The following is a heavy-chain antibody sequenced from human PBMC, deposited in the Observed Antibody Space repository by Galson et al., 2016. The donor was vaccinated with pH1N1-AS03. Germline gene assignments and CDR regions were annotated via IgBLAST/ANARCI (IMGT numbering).Heavy chain of an antibody. Sequence: KGLQWIGSVFYDGRTDYNVSLRGQVTISIDTSKNQFSLKLIAATAADTAFYYCAREDGSTVISKFDYWGQGTLVTVSS. V-gene: IGHV4-38-2*02. D-gene: IGHD5-24*01. CDR3: AREDGSTVISKFDY. CDR2: VFYDGRT. J-gene: IGHJ4*02.